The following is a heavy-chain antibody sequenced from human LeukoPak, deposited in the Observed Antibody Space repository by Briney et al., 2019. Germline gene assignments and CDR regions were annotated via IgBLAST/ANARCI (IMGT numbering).Heavy chain of an antibody. J-gene: IGHJ4*02. D-gene: IGHD4-17*01. CDR3: ARTGSTVTMLYPFDH. Sequence: PSGTLSLTCTVSGGSISSYYWSWIRQPLGKGLEWIGYIYYSGSTNNNPSHKSRVSISVDTSKNQFSLKLSSVTAADTAVYYCARTGSTVTMLYPFDHWGQGTLVTVSS. CDR2: IYYSGST. CDR1: GGSISSYY. V-gene: IGHV4-59*01.